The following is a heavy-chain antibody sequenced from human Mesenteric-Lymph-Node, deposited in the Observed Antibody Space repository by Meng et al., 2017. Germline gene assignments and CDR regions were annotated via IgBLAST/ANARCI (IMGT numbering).Heavy chain of an antibody. V-gene: IGHV4-34*12. CDR2: IIHGGSP. Sequence: QLQRWGEGLLEPSETLALTCAVKGGSLSGAYWNWIRQPPGKGLEWIGEIIHGGSPSYNPSLKSRVTISMDTSKNQLSLMLSSVTAADTAVYYCARRPTGIDYWGQGTLVTVSS. D-gene: IGHD2-8*02. CDR1: GGSLSGAY. CDR3: ARRPTGIDY. J-gene: IGHJ4*02.